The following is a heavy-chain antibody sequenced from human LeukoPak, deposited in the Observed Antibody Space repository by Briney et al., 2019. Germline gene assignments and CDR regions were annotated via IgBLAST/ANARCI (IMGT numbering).Heavy chain of an antibody. D-gene: IGHD3-22*01. CDR2: ISSGSTYI. Sequence: GGSLRLSCAASGITFNRYSMNWVRQAPGKGLEWVSSISSGSTYIYYADSVKGRFTISRDNAKNSLYLQIYSLRAEDTAVYYCAGSDTIGYLPREWDYWYFDLWGRGTLVTVSS. J-gene: IGHJ2*01. CDR3: AGSDTIGYLPREWDYWYFDL. CDR1: GITFNRYS. V-gene: IGHV3-21*01.